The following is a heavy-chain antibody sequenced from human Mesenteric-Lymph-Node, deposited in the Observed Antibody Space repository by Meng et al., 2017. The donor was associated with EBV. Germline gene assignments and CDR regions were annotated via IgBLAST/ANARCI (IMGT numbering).Heavy chain of an antibody. CDR1: SGSIRSSNW. J-gene: IGHJ4*02. D-gene: IGHD3-22*01. CDR2: IYHNGNT. Sequence: QVQLKESGPGLVKPSGTLSLTCAVSSGSIRSSNWWSWVRQPQGKGLEWSGEIYHNGNTNYNPSLKSRVTISVDKSKNQFSLKLNSVTAADTAVYYCARADSSGPWHFDYWGQGTLVTVSS. V-gene: IGHV4-4*02. CDR3: ARADSSGPWHFDY.